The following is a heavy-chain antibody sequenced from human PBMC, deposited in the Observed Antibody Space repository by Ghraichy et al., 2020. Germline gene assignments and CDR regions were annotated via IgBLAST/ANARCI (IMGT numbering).Heavy chain of an antibody. CDR2: IVFGSGNT. D-gene: IGHD4-17*01. J-gene: IGHJ3*02. CDR1: GFTFINLV. V-gene: IGHV1-58*01. CDR3: AADTNDYGDHINSDAFDI. Sequence: SVKVSCKASGFTFINLVVQWVRQARGQRLGGIGWIVFGSGNTNYAQKFQEKFTITRDMSTSTAYMKLSSLRSEDTAVYYCAADTNDYGDHINSDAFDIWGQGTMVTVSS.